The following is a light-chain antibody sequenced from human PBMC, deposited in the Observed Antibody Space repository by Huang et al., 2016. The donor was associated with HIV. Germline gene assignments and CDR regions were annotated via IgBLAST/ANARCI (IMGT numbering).Light chain of an antibody. Sequence: EIVLTQSPGTLSLSPVERATLSCRTSQSLSTNYLAWYQQKPGQPPRLLIYGVSSRATGAPDRFSGSGSGTDFTLTISRLEPEDCAVYYCQHYGDSVRPFGQGTKVEFK. V-gene: IGKV3-20*01. J-gene: IGKJ1*01. CDR1: QSLSTNY. CDR2: GVS. CDR3: QHYGDSVRP.